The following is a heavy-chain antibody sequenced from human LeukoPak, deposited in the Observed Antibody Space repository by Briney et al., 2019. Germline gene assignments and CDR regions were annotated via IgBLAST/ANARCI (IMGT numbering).Heavy chain of an antibody. Sequence: GGSLRLSCAASGFTFTSYSMSWVRQAPGKGLEWVSSISSSSSYIYYADSVKGRFTISRDNAKNSLYLQMNSLRAEDTAVYYCARAPSGSRSAFDIWGQGTMVTVSS. CDR3: ARAPSGSRSAFDI. D-gene: IGHD1-26*01. J-gene: IGHJ3*02. CDR2: ISSSSSYI. V-gene: IGHV3-21*01. CDR1: GFTFTSYS.